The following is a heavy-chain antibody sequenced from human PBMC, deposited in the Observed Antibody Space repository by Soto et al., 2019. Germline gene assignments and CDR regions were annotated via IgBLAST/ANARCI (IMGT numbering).Heavy chain of an antibody. Sequence: GGSLRLSCAVSCFTFGDSYMSWIRQAPGKGLEWLSYISPGSRYPAYADSVKGRFTISRDNSKNTLYLQMNSLRPEDTAVYYCARPGRWLQSHVDYWGPGTLVTVSS. CDR2: ISPGSRYP. J-gene: IGHJ4*02. D-gene: IGHD1-26*01. V-gene: IGHV3-11*06. CDR1: CFTFGDSY. CDR3: ARPGRWLQSHVDY.